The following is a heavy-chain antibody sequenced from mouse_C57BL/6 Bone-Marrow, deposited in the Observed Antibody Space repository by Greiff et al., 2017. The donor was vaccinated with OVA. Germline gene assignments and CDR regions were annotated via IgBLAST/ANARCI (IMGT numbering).Heavy chain of an antibody. CDR2: IDPSDSYT. CDR1: GYTFTSYW. Sequence: VQLQQPGAELVMPGASVKLSCKASGYTFTSYWMHWVKQRPGQGLEWIGEIDPSDSYTNYNQKFKGKATLTVDKSSSTAYMQLSSLTSEDSAVYYCAITPVAWFAYWGQGTLVTVSA. V-gene: IGHV1-69*01. J-gene: IGHJ3*01. CDR3: AITPVAWFAY.